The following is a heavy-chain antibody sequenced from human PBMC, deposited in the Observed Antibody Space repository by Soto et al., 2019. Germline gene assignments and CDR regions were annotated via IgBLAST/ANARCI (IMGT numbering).Heavy chain of an antibody. D-gene: IGHD3-10*01. CDR2: LYDTDGT. Sequence: DVQLVESGGGLIQPGGSLRLSCAAFGLTVSGKKYMAWVRQAPGKGLEWVSALYDTDGTYYADSVKGRFIISRDNSKNTLYLLMNSLRAEDTALYYCAKQRADYGSGADTFYFDSWGQGALVTVSS. CDR1: GLTVSGKKY. V-gene: IGHV3-53*01. J-gene: IGHJ4*02. CDR3: AKQRADYGSGADTFYFDS.